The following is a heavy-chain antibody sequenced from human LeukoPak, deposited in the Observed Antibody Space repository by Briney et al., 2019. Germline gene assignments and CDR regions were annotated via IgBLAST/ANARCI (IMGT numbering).Heavy chain of an antibody. CDR1: GYTFTSYG. V-gene: IGHV1-18*01. CDR3: ARVGITMIVVVTLDY. J-gene: IGHJ4*02. CDR2: INAYNGYT. Sequence: ASVKVSCKASGYTFTSYGISWVRQAPGQGLEWMGWINAYNGYTNYAQRLQGRVTMTTDTSTSTAYMELRSLRSDDTAVYYCARVGITMIVVVTLDYWGQGTLVTVSS. D-gene: IGHD3-22*01.